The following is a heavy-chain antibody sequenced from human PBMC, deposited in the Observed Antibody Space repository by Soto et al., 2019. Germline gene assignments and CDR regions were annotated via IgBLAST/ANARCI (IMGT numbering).Heavy chain of an antibody. Sequence: WASVKVSCKASGYTFTGYYMHWVRQAPGQGLEWMGWINPNSGGTNYAQKFQGRVTMTRDTSISTAYMELSRLRSDDTAVYYCARAEGYCSGGSCYGDAFDIWGQGTMVTVSS. J-gene: IGHJ3*02. D-gene: IGHD2-15*01. CDR2: INPNSGGT. V-gene: IGHV1-2*02. CDR1: GYTFTGYY. CDR3: ARAEGYCSGGSCYGDAFDI.